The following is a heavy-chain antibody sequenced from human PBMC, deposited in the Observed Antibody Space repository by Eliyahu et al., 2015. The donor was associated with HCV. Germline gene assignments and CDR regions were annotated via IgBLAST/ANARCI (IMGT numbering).Heavy chain of an antibody. V-gene: IGHV2-5*01. CDR2: IFWNDDK. D-gene: IGHD3-3*01. CDR3: AHIRFDSSFYSDY. J-gene: IGHJ4*02. CDR1: GXSLXSNGXG. Sequence: QITLEESGPTLVKPTQTLTLTCXXSGXSLXSNGXGVGWXRQPPGKALEWLAIIFWNDDKRYIPSLKSRLAITKDTSKNQVFLTMRDMDPVDTATYFCAHIRFDSSFYSDYWGQGMLITVSS.